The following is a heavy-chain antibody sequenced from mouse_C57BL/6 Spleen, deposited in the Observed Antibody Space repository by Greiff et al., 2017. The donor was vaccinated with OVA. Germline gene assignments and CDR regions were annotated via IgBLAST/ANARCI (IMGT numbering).Heavy chain of an antibody. Sequence: EVKLVESGGGLVKPGGSLKLSCAASGFTFSDYGMHWVRQAPEKGLEWVAYISSGSSTIYYADTVKGRFTISRDNAKNTLFLQMTSLRSEDTAMYYCASPNYYGSSSYWYFDVWGTGTTVTVSS. CDR1: GFTFSDYG. V-gene: IGHV5-17*01. CDR2: ISSGSSTI. CDR3: ASPNYYGSSSYWYFDV. D-gene: IGHD1-1*01. J-gene: IGHJ1*03.